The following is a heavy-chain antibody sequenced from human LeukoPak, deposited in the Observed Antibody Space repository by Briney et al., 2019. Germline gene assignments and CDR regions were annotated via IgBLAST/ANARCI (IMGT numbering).Heavy chain of an antibody. J-gene: IGHJ4*02. D-gene: IGHD4-11*01. CDR1: GFTLSSYE. CDR3: ADSNYWYPVDY. Sequence: GGSLRLSCAVSGFTLSSYEMNWVRQAPGKGLEWFSYISNSGYNIYYADSVKGRFTISRDNSKNTLYLQMNSLRAEDTAVYYCADSNYWYPVDYWGQGTLVTVSS. CDR2: ISNSGYNI. V-gene: IGHV3-48*03.